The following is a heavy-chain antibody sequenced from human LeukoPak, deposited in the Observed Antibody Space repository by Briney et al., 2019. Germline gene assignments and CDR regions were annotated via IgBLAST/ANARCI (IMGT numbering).Heavy chain of an antibody. D-gene: IGHD6-19*01. CDR2: ISSGSSTI. Sequence: GGSLRLSCAASGFTFSSYAMHWVRQAPGKGLEWIAYISSGSSTIYYADSVKGRFTISRDNAWSSLYLQMNSLRAEDTAVYYCARDAAGNFDYWGQGTLVTVCS. CDR3: ARDAAGNFDY. CDR1: GFTFSSYA. J-gene: IGHJ4*02. V-gene: IGHV3-48*01.